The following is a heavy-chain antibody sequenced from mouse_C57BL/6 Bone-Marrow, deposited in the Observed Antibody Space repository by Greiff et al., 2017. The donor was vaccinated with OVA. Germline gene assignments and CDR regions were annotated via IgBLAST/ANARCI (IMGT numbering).Heavy chain of an antibody. Sequence: EVKLMESGGGLVQPGGSLKLSCAASGFTFSDYYMYWVRQTPEKRLEWVAYISNGGGSTYYPDTVKGRFTISRDNAKNTLYLQMSRLKSEDTAMYYCARHGDSWFAYWGQGTLVTVSA. CDR1: GFTFSDYY. D-gene: IGHD3-3*01. V-gene: IGHV5-12*01. CDR3: ARHGDSWFAY. J-gene: IGHJ3*01. CDR2: ISNGGGST.